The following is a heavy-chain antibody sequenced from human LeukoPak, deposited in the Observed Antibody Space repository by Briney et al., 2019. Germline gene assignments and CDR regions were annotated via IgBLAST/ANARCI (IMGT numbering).Heavy chain of an antibody. V-gene: IGHV4-59*11. CDR1: GGSISSQY. CDR3: ARSPYYDILTGYYYYYYYMDV. D-gene: IGHD3-9*01. Sequence: NSSETLSLTCTVSGGSISSQYWSWIRQPPGKGLEWIGYIYYSGSTNYNPSLKSRVTISVDTSKNQFSLKLSSVTAADTAVYYCARSPYYDILTGYYYYYYYMDVWGKGTTVTVSS. J-gene: IGHJ6*03. CDR2: IYYSGST.